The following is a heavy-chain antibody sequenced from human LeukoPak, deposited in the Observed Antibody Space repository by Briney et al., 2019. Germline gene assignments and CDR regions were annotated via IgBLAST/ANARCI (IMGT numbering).Heavy chain of an antibody. V-gene: IGHV3-23*01. CDR3: ARDVGPEWLYPWYFDY. J-gene: IGHJ4*02. Sequence: PGGSLRLSCAASGFTFSSYAMNWVRQAPGKGLEWVSTITGSGGNTYFADSVKGRFTISRDNAKNSLYLQMNSLRAEDTAVYYCARDVGPEWLYPWYFDYWGQGTLVTVSS. D-gene: IGHD3-3*01. CDR2: ITGSGGNT. CDR1: GFTFSSYA.